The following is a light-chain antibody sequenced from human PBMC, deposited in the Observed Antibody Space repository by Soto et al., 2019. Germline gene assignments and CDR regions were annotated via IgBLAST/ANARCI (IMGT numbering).Light chain of an antibody. J-gene: IGKJ4*01. Sequence: EIVMTQSPATLSVSPGERATLSCRASQSVSSTLAWYQQKPGQAPRLLIYGASTRATGIPARFSRSGSGTEFTLTISSLQSEDFAVYYCKQYSKWPVSFGGGTKVEIK. CDR2: GAS. CDR3: KQYSKWPVS. CDR1: QSVSST. V-gene: IGKV3-15*01.